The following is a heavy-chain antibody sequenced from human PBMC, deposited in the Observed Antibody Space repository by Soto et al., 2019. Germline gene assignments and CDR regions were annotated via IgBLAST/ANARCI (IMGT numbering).Heavy chain of an antibody. CDR1: GFIFSSFG. V-gene: IGHV3-33*01. Sequence: RGGSLRLSCAASGFIFSSFGMHWVRQAPGKGLEWVAHIWYDGSNTYYADSVKGRFTISRDNSRNTLYLQMNSLRAEDTAVYHCVRDLLGSGGHFDYWGQGTPVTVSS. D-gene: IGHD7-27*01. CDR2: IWYDGSNT. J-gene: IGHJ4*02. CDR3: VRDLLGSGGHFDY.